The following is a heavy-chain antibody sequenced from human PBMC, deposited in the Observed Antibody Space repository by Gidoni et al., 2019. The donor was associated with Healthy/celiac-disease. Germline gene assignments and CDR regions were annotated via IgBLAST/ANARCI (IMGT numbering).Heavy chain of an antibody. V-gene: IGHV4-34*12. CDR2: IIHSGST. CDR3: AIGSTAMVDY. J-gene: IGHJ4*02. Sequence: QVQLQQWGAGLLKPSETPSLTPAVFGGSFSGYYWSWIRQPPGKGLEWIGEIIHSGSTNYNPSLKSRVTISVDTSKNQFSLKLSSVTATDTAVYYCAIGSTAMVDYWGQGTLVTVSS. CDR1: GGSFSGYY. D-gene: IGHD5-18*01.